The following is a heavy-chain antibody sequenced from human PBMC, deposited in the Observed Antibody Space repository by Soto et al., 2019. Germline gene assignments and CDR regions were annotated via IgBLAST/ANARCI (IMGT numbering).Heavy chain of an antibody. J-gene: IGHJ5*02. CDR1: GYTFTSYG. Sequence: ASVKVSCKASGYTFTSYGISWVRQAPGQGLEWMGWISAYNGNTNYAQKLQGRVTMTTDTSTSTAYMELRSLRSDDTAVYYCAREIETYSSSEVNWFDPWGQGTLVTVSS. D-gene: IGHD6-13*01. CDR3: AREIETYSSSEVNWFDP. V-gene: IGHV1-18*01. CDR2: ISAYNGNT.